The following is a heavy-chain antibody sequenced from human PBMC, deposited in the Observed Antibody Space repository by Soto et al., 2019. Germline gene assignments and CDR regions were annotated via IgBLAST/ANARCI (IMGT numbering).Heavy chain of an antibody. CDR1: GYTFTSYY. J-gene: IGHJ3*02. D-gene: IGHD3-3*01. CDR3: ARDLRSTSDFWSGYRDAFDI. V-gene: IGHV1-46*01. Sequence: GASVKVSCKASGYTFTSYYMHWVRQAPGQGLEWMGMINPSGGSTSYAQKFQGRVTMTRDTSTSTVYMELSSLRSEDTAVYYCARDLRSTSDFWSGYRDAFDIWGQGTMVTVSS. CDR2: INPSGGST.